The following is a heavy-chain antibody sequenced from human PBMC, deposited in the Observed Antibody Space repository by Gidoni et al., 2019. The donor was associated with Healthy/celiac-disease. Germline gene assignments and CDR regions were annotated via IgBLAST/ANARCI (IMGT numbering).Heavy chain of an antibody. V-gene: IGHV3-23*01. D-gene: IGHD3-16*01. J-gene: IGHJ4*02. Sequence: APGKGLEWVSAISGSGGSTYYADSVKGRFTISRDNSKNTLYLQMNSLRAEDTAVYYCVLRLGELTRFDYWGQGTLVTVSS. CDR2: ISGSGGST. CDR3: VLRLGELTRFDY.